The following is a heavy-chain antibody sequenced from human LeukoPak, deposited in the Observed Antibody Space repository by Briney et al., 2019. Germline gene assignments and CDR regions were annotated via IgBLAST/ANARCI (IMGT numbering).Heavy chain of an antibody. CDR2: ISGSGGST. CDR3: AGPLRFSEWLFTPFDY. Sequence: GGSLRLSCAASGFTFSSYAMSWVRQAPGKGLEWVSAISGSGGSTYYADSVKGRFTISRDNSKNTLYLQMNSLRAEDTAVYYCAGPLRFSEWLFTPFDYWGQGTLVTVSS. CDR1: GFTFSSYA. J-gene: IGHJ4*02. V-gene: IGHV3-23*01. D-gene: IGHD3-3*01.